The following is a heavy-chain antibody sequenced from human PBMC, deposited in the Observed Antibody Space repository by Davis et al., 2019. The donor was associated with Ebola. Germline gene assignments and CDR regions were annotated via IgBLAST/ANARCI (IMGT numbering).Heavy chain of an antibody. D-gene: IGHD3-3*01. V-gene: IGHV3-23*01. Sequence: GESLKISCAASGFTFSSYGMHWVRQAPGKGLEWVSAISGSGGSTYYADSVKGRFTISRDNSKNTLYLQMNSLRAEDTAVYYCARKSGPDYWGQGTLVTVSS. CDR1: GFTFSSYG. J-gene: IGHJ4*02. CDR3: ARKSGPDY. CDR2: ISGSGGST.